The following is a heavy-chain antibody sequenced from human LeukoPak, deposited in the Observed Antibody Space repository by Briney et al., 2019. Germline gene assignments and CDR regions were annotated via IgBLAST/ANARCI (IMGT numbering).Heavy chain of an antibody. CDR1: GFTFNMFA. D-gene: IGHD2-15*01. V-gene: IGHV3-30*04. Sequence: PGGSLRLSCGASGFTFNMFAIHWVRQAPGKGLEWVAVISYDGDNKYYADSVKGRFTISRDNSKNTLYLQMNSLRAEDTAVYYCASGIVVGGDAFDIWGQGTMVTVSS. CDR2: ISYDGDNK. CDR3: ASGIVVGGDAFDI. J-gene: IGHJ3*02.